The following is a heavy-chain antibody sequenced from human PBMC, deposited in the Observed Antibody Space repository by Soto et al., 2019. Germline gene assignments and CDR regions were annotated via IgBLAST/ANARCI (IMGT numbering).Heavy chain of an antibody. CDR1: GGTFSSYA. J-gene: IGHJ6*02. V-gene: IGHV1-69*01. CDR2: FIAMFNRP. CDR3: ARGQFHHVSNYYFALDV. Sequence: QVQLVQSGAEVKKPGSSVKVSCTASGGTFSSYAISWVRQAPGQGLECLGGFIAMFNRPHSARQFQGRVTTTADESTSTADMELSSLRSEDTAVDYCARGQFHHVSNYYFALDVWGQGTTVTVSS.